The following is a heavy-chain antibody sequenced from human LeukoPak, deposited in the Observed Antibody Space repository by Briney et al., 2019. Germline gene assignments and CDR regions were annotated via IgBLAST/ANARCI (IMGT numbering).Heavy chain of an antibody. J-gene: IGHJ3*02. CDR2: INHSGST. D-gene: IGHD5-24*01. Sequence: SETLSLTCAVYGGSFSGYYWSWIRQPPGKGLEGFGEINHSGSTNYNPSLKSRVTISVDTSKNQYSLKLSSVTAADTAVYYCARDGYNPEDIWGQGTMVTVSS. V-gene: IGHV4-34*01. CDR3: ARDGYNPEDI. CDR1: GGSFSGYY.